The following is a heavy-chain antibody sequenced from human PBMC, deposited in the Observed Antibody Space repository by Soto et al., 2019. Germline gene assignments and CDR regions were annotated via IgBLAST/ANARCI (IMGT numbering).Heavy chain of an antibody. CDR1: GGTFSSYA. Sequence: QVQLVQSGAEVKKPGSSVKVSCKASGGTFSSYAISWVRQAPGQGLEWMGGIIPIFGTANYAQKFQGRVTITADESTSTAYXXLSSLRSEXXXXXXXXXGGGGYQLXXXXXXXXG. CDR2: IIPIFGTA. D-gene: IGHD2-2*01. CDR3: XXGGGGYQLXXXXXXX. J-gene: IGHJ1*01. V-gene: IGHV1-69*01.